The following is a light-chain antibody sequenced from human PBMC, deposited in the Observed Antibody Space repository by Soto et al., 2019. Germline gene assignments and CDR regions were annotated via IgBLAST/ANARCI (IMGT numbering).Light chain of an antibody. CDR3: QQCSSYPLT. CDR2: DAS. V-gene: IGKV3-20*01. CDR1: QTVRNNY. Sequence: EILLTPSPGTLSLSPGESATLSCRASQTVRNNYLAWSPQNPGQAPRLLIYDASSRATGIPDRFSGGGSGTDFTLTISRLEPEDFAVYYCQQCSSYPLTFGGGTNVDI. J-gene: IGKJ4*02.